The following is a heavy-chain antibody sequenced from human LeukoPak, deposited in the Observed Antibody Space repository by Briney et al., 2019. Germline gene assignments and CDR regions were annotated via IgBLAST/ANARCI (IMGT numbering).Heavy chain of an antibody. CDR3: ARGPRYSFY. V-gene: IGHV3-53*01. CDR1: GFIVSHNY. D-gene: IGHD6-13*01. Sequence: PGGSLRLSCAASGFIVSHNYMTWVRQAPGKGLEWTSVIYIDGTTYYADSVKGRFTISRDQANNTLYLQMNTLRDEDTAVYYCARGPRYSFYWGQGTLVSVSS. CDR2: IYIDGTT. J-gene: IGHJ4*02.